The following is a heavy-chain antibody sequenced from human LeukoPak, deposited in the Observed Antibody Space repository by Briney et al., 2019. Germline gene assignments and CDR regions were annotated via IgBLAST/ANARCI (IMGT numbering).Heavy chain of an antibody. V-gene: IGHV3-30*02. Sequence: GGSLRLSCAASGFTFSSYGMHWVRQAPGKGLEWVAFIRYDGSNKYYADFVKGRFTISRDNSKSTLYLQMNSLRAEDTAVYYCARFYANEWELPHWGQGTLVTVSS. CDR2: IRYDGSNK. CDR3: ARFYANEWELPH. J-gene: IGHJ4*02. D-gene: IGHD1-26*01. CDR1: GFTFSSYG.